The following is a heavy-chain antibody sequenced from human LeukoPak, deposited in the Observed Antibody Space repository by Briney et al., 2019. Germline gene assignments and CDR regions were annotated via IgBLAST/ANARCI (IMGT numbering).Heavy chain of an antibody. J-gene: IGHJ3*02. CDR1: GGTFSSYA. CDR3: ARASSGLNTIVVVKGAFDI. CDR2: IIPIFGTA. V-gene: IGHV1-69*01. Sequence: GASVKVSCKASGGTFSSYAISWVRQAPGQGLEWMGGIIPIFGTANYAQKFQGRVTITADESTSTAYMELSSLRSEDTAVYYCARASSGLNTIVVVKGAFDIWGQGTMVTVSS. D-gene: IGHD3-22*01.